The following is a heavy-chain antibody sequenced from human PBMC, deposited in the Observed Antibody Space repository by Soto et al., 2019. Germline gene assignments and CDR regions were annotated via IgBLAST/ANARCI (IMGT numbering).Heavy chain of an antibody. D-gene: IGHD2-2*01. V-gene: IGHV4-34*01. CDR1: GGSFSGYY. J-gene: IGHJ6*02. CDR2: INHSGST. CDR3: ARGGRIVVVPAAMKGVGYYGMDV. Sequence: ETLSLTCAVYGGSFSGYYWSWIRQPPGKGLEWIGEINHSGSTNYNPSLKSRVTISVDTSKNQFSLKLSSVTAADTAVYYCARGGRIVVVPAAMKGVGYYGMDVWGQGTTVTVSS.